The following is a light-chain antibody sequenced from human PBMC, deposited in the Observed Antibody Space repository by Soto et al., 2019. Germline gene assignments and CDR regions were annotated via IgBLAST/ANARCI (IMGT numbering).Light chain of an antibody. J-gene: IGKJ5*01. Sequence: DIQMTQSPSSVSASVGDRVTISWQASQGISRSLAWYQQKPGKAPKLLIYAASSLQSGVPSRFSGSGFGTDFTLTISSLQPEDFATYYCQQYYSYLWTFGQGTRLEIK. V-gene: IGKV1D-12*01. CDR3: QQYYSYLWT. CDR2: AAS. CDR1: QGISRS.